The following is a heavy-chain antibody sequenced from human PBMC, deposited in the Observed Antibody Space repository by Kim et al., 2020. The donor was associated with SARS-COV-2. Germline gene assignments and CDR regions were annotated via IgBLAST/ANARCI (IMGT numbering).Heavy chain of an antibody. CDR2: ISWNSGSI. V-gene: IGHV3-9*01. J-gene: IGHJ4*02. CDR3: ARTRGGDSEPHFDY. CDR1: GFSFVDYA. Sequence: GGSLRLSCAASGFSFVDYAMAWVRQAPGKGLEWVSSISWNSGSIGYADSVKGRFTISRDNAKNSLYVQMNSLRAEDTAFYYCARTRGGDSEPHFDYWGQGTLVTVSS. D-gene: IGHD3-16*01.